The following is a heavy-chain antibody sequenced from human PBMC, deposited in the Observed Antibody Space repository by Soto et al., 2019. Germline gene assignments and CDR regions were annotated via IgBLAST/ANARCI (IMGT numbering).Heavy chain of an antibody. J-gene: IGHJ5*02. Sequence: QVQLVQSGAEVKKPGSSVKVSCKASGGTFSSYAISWVRQAPGQGLEWMGGIIPIFGTANYAQKFQGRVTITADESTSTAYMELSSLRSEDTAVYYCARSLGGSYYDVVPNWFDPGGQGTLVTVSS. CDR3: ARSLGGSYYDVVPNWFDP. CDR2: IIPIFGTA. D-gene: IGHD1-26*01. V-gene: IGHV1-69*01. CDR1: GGTFSSYA.